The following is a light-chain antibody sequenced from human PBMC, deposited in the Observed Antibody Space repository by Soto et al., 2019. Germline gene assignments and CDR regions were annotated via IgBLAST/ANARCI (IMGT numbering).Light chain of an antibody. CDR1: QSIGRK. CDR2: AAS. Sequence: EIVMTQSPATLSVSPGESATVSCRASQSIGRKLVWNQHKPGQAPRLLIYAASTRATGIPARFSGSVSGTEFTLTISSLQSEDFAVYYCQQYNNWPLTFGGGTKVEI. J-gene: IGKJ4*01. CDR3: QQYNNWPLT. V-gene: IGKV3-15*01.